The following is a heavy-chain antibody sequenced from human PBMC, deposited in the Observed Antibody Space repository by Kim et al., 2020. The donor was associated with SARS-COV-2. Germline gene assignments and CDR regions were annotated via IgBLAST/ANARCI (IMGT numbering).Heavy chain of an antibody. Sequence: SETLSLTCTVSGGSISSGDYYWSWIRQPPGKGLEWIGYIYYSGSTYYNPSLKSRVTISVDTSKNQFSLKLSSVTAADTAVYYCARDRTSYAFDIWGQGTMVTVSS. CDR2: IYYSGST. CDR3: ARDRTSYAFDI. CDR1: GGSISSGDYY. V-gene: IGHV4-30-4*01. D-gene: IGHD2-2*01. J-gene: IGHJ3*02.